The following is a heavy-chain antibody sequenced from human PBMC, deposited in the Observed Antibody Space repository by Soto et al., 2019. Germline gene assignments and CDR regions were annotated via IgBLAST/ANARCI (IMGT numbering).Heavy chain of an antibody. J-gene: IGHJ3*01. Sequence: GESLKISCQGSGYIFTSYWIGWVRQLPGKGLEWMGIIYPDDSDTRYSPSFQGQVTISADKSTNTAYLQWSSLKASDNAMYYCARQLYISSSFPAFWGQWTVVTVSS. D-gene: IGHD6-6*01. V-gene: IGHV5-51*01. CDR3: ARQLYISSSFPAF. CDR1: GYIFTSYW. CDR2: IYPDDSDT.